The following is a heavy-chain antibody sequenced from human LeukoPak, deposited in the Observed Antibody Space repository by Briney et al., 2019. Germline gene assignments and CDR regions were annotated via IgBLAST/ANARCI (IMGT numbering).Heavy chain of an antibody. CDR2: ISWNSGSI. V-gene: IGHV3-9*03. D-gene: IGHD6-6*01. Sequence: PGRSLRLSCAASGFTFDDYAMHWVRQAPGKGLEWVSGISWNSGSIGYADSVKGRFTISRDNAKNSLYLQMNSLRAEDMALYYCAKGSPWGSSSYLFDYWGQGTLVTVSS. CDR1: GFTFDDYA. CDR3: AKGSPWGSSSYLFDY. J-gene: IGHJ4*02.